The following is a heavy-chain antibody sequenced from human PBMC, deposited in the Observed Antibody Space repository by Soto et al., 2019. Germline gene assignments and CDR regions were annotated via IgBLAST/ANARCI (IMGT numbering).Heavy chain of an antibody. J-gene: IGHJ2*01. V-gene: IGHV4-30-4*01. CDR2: IYYSGNT. CDR3: ARDAGPASYCGNPPRWYFDV. CDR1: GGSISSGDYY. D-gene: IGHD3-10*01. Sequence: QVQLQESGPGLVKPSQTLSLTCTVSGGSISSGDYYWSWVRQPPGKGLEWIGYIYYSGNTYYNPSLQSRVTISTDTSKNQFSLKLSSVTAADTAVYYCARDAGPASYCGNPPRWYFDVWGRGTLVTVSS.